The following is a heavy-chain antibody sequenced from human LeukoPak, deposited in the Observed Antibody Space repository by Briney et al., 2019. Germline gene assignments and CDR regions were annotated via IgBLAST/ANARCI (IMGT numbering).Heavy chain of an antibody. J-gene: IGHJ5*02. D-gene: IGHD3-22*01. Sequence: SQTPSLTCAVYGGSFSCYYWSWIRQPPGKGLEWNGEINHSVSTNYNPSLKTRVTISVDTSKNQFSLKLSSVTAADTAVYYCARSYRATYYYDSSGARWGFDPWGQGTLVTVSS. V-gene: IGHV4-34*01. CDR3: ARSYRATYYYDSSGARWGFDP. CDR2: INHSVST. CDR1: GGSFSCYY.